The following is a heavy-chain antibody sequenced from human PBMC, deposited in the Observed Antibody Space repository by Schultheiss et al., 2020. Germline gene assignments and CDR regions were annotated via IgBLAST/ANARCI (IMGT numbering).Heavy chain of an antibody. CDR1: GFTFSTCG. CDR2: ISSSSSYI. J-gene: IGHJ5*02. CDR3: ARVRVNYDFWSGYYSGDWFDP. Sequence: GRSLRLSCAASGFTFSTCGMNWVRQAPGKGLEWVSSISSSSSYIYYSDSVKGRFTISRDNAKNSLYLQMNSLRAEDTAVYYCARVRVNYDFWSGYYSGDWFDPWGQGTLVTVSS. V-gene: IGHV3-21*01. D-gene: IGHD3-3*01.